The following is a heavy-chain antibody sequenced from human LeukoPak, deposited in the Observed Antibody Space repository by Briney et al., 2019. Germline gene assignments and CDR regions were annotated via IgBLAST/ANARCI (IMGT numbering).Heavy chain of an antibody. CDR3: AKGSWTFDY. V-gene: IGHV3-30*18. D-gene: IGHD3/OR15-3a*01. Sequence: PGGSLRLSCAASGFTFSSYGMHWVRQAPGKGLEWVAIISYDESTKYYADSVKGRFTISRDNSKNTLYLHMNSLRAEDTAVFYCAKGSWTFDYWGQGTLVAVSS. CDR1: GFTFSSYG. J-gene: IGHJ4*02. CDR2: ISYDESTK.